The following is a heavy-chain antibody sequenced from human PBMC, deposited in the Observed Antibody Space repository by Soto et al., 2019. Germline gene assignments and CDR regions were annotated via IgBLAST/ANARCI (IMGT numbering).Heavy chain of an antibody. J-gene: IGHJ5*02. V-gene: IGHV4-30-2*01. CDR1: GGSISSGGYS. D-gene: IGHD3-22*01. Sequence: QLQLQESGSGLVKPSQTLSLTCAVSGGSISSGGYSWSWIRQPPGKGLEWIGYIYHSGSTYYNPSLKRRVTISVDRSKNQFSLKLSSVTAADTAVYYCARVGSSSGSNWFDPWGQGTLVTVSS. CDR2: IYHSGST. CDR3: ARVGSSSGSNWFDP.